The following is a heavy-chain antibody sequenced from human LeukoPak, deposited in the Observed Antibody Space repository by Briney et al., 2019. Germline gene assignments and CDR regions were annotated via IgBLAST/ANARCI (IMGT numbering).Heavy chain of an antibody. CDR3: ARATGYGEVTFDY. CDR1: GGSISSGGYY. Sequence: SQTLSLTCTVSGGSISSGGYYWGWIRQHPGKGLEWIGYIYYSGSTYYNPSLTSRVTISVDTSKNQFSLKLSSVTAADTAVYYCARATGYGEVTFDYWGQGTLVTVSS. V-gene: IGHV4-31*03. J-gene: IGHJ4*02. D-gene: IGHD3-9*01. CDR2: IYYSGST.